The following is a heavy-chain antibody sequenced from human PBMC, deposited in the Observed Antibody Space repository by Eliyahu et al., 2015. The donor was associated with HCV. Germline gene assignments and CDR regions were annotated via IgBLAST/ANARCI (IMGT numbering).Heavy chain of an antibody. J-gene: IGHJ4*02. CDR3: VRAQSVDIYGSFDF. V-gene: IGHV3-23*01. CDR2: VSGSGTTX. CDR1: GFTFSXYA. Sequence: EVQLLESGGGFVQPGGSLRLXCAASGFTFSXYAMXWVRQAPGXGLXWXSGVSGSGTTXYYADSVKGRFTVSKDKSKNTMFLDMNSLRGEDTAVYYCVRAQSVDIYGSFDFWGRGNRVTVSS. D-gene: IGHD4-17*01.